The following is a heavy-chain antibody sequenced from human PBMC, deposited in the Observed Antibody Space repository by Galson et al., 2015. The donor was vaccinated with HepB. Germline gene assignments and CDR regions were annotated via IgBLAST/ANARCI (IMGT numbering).Heavy chain of an antibody. D-gene: IGHD2-21*02. CDR3: ARDCGGDCYRLHSRVFDH. V-gene: IGHV3-11*01. Sequence: SLRLSCAASGFTFSDYYMSWIRQAPGKGLEWLSSISNTDNSMYYADSVKGRFTISRDDAKNSLYLQMNSLRAEDTAVYYCARDCGGDCYRLHSRVFDHWGQGTLVTVSS. J-gene: IGHJ4*02. CDR1: GFTFSDYY. CDR2: ISNTDNSM.